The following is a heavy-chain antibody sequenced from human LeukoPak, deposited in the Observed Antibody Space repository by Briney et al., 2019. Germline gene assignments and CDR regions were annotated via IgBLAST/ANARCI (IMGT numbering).Heavy chain of an antibody. CDR1: GFTFSTSA. CDR3: TKRAEFGGFDP. CDR2: ISTTVGNT. J-gene: IGHJ5*02. V-gene: IGHV3-23*01. Sequence: GGSLRLSCAASGFTFSTSAMSWVRQAPGKGLEWVSSISTTVGNTYYADSVKGRFTISRDNSNNTLYLQMNSLTAEDTAVYYCTKRAEFGGFDPWGQGTLVNVSS. D-gene: IGHD3-10*01.